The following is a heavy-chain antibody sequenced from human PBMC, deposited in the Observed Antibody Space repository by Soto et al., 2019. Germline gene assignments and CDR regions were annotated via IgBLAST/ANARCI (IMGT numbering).Heavy chain of an antibody. CDR3: ARGRGISSWSTGDNWLDP. J-gene: IGHJ5*02. D-gene: IGHD6-13*01. Sequence: ASVKVSCKASGYTFTSYDINWVRQATGQGLEWMGWMNPNSGNTGYAQKFQGRVTMTRNTSISTAYMELSSLRSEDTAVYYCARGRGISSWSTGDNWLDPWGQGTLVPVYS. V-gene: IGHV1-8*01. CDR1: GYTFTSYD. CDR2: MNPNSGNT.